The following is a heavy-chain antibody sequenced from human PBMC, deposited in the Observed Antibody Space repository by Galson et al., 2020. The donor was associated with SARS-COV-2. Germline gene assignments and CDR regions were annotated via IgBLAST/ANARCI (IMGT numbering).Heavy chain of an antibody. CDR3: ARDGVVVVPAAITYYYYYMDV. Sequence: GGSLRLSCAASGFTFSSYWMHWVRQAPGKGLVWVSRINSDGSSTSYADSVKGRFTISRDNAKNTLYLQMNSLRAEDTAVYYCARDGVVVVPAAITYYYYYMDVWGKGTTVTVSS. CDR1: GFTFSSYW. V-gene: IGHV3-74*01. D-gene: IGHD2-2*01. J-gene: IGHJ6*03. CDR2: INSDGSST.